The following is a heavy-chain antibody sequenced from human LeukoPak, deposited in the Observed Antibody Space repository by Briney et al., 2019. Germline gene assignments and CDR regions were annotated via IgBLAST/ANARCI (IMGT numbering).Heavy chain of an antibody. Sequence: GGPQTLSCADWGLTFNSYCMSWQRDSPGKAVEGVANIKQDGSEKYCVHSVKGLHTISRDNAKKSLYLQVHTLRAEDSVFFYCARLDGYMGSVSHWGRGTLVTVSS. D-gene: IGHD5-24*01. V-gene: IGHV3-7*01. CDR2: IKQDGSEK. CDR1: GLTFNSYC. CDR3: ARLDGYMGSVSH. J-gene: IGHJ4*02.